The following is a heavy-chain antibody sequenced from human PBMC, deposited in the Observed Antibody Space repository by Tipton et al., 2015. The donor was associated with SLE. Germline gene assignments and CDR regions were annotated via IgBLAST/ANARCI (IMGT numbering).Heavy chain of an antibody. J-gene: IGHJ4*02. Sequence: LRLSCVASGFTFSSYWMHWVRQAPGKGLEWIGTIYYNGGTHSNPSLKSRVSISVDTSKNQLSLKLISVTAADTAVYFCARLVGGYARWGQGTLVTVSS. CDR1: GFTFSSYWMH. D-gene: IGHD5-12*01. CDR2: IYYNGGT. CDR3: ARLVGGYAR. V-gene: IGHV4-39*01.